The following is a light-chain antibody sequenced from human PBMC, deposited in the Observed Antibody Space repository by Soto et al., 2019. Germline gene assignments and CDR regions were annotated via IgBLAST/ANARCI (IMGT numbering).Light chain of an antibody. V-gene: IGKV1-5*01. J-gene: IGKJ1*01. CDR2: EGS. CDR3: QQYNSFPWT. Sequence: IQMTQSPSTLSASVGDRVTITCRASQSISSWLAWYQQKPGKAPKLLISEGSSLESGVPSTFSGTASGTEFTLTISSLQPDDFATYYCQQYNSFPWTFGQGTKVDVK. CDR1: QSISSW.